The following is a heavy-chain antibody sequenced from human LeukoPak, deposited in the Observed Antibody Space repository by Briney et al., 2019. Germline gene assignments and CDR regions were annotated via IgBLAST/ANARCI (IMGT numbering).Heavy chain of an antibody. CDR2: INIGVANT. Sequence: GGSLRLSCAASGFTFSSYAMSWVRQAPGKGLEWVSAINIGVANTYYADSVKGRFNISRDNSKNTLYLQMNNLRVEDTGVYYCAAGRGWLIDYWGQGTLVTASS. D-gene: IGHD3-10*01. V-gene: IGHV3-23*01. J-gene: IGHJ4*02. CDR1: GFTFSSYA. CDR3: AAGRGWLIDY.